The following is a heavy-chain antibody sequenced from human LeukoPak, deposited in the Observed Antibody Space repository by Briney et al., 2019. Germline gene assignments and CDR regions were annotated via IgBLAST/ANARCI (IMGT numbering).Heavy chain of an antibody. J-gene: IGHJ1*01. CDR3: ARCKDCSSTSFPAGYFQH. CDR2: IKQDGSEK. V-gene: IGHV3-7*01. D-gene: IGHD2-2*01. Sequence: PGGSLRLSCAASGFTFSSYAMSWVRQAPGKGLEWVANIKQDGSEKYYVDSVKGRFTISRDNAKNSLYLQMNSLRAEDTAVYYCARCKDCSSTSFPAGYFQHWGQGTLVTVSS. CDR1: GFTFSSYA.